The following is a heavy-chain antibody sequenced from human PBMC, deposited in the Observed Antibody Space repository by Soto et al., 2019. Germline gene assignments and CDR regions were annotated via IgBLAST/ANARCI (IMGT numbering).Heavy chain of an antibody. CDR2: INPSGGST. D-gene: IGHD5-18*01. CDR3: ARDIGGYSYGLYYYYYYGMDV. V-gene: IGHV1-46*01. J-gene: IGHJ6*02. CDR1: GYTFTSYY. Sequence: ASVKVSCKASGYTFTSYYMHWVRQAPGQGLEWMGIINPSGGSTSYAQKFQGRVTMTRDTSTSTVYMELSSLRSEDTAVYYCARDIGGYSYGLYYYYYYGMDVWGQGTTVTGSS.